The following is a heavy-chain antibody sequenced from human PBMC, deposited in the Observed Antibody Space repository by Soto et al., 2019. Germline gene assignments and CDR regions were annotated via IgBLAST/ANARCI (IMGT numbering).Heavy chain of an antibody. J-gene: IGHJ3*02. CDR1: GFTFDDYA. CDR2: ISWNSGSI. Sequence: GGSLRLSCAASGFTFDDYAMHWVRQAPGKGLEWVSGISWNSGSIGYADSVKGRFTISRDNAKNSLYLQMNSLRAEDTALYYCAKGFMNIVVVGNAFDIWGQGTMVTVSS. V-gene: IGHV3-9*01. CDR3: AKGFMNIVVVGNAFDI. D-gene: IGHD2-21*01.